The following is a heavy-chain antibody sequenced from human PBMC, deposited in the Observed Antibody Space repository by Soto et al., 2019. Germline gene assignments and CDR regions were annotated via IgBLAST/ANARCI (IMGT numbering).Heavy chain of an antibody. J-gene: IGHJ4*02. Sequence: QVQLMESGGGVVQSGGSLRLSCAAPGFNFNIHALHWIRQAPGEGLEWVAVMSPGGNSQYYADSVKGRFTISSDTSKCTLYLQMTSLRPQDTAVYYCASGAAFYYDTSRYWGQGTLVTVSS. CDR3: ASGAAFYYDTSRY. D-gene: IGHD3-22*01. V-gene: IGHV3-30-3*01. CDR1: GFNFNIHA. CDR2: MSPGGNSQ.